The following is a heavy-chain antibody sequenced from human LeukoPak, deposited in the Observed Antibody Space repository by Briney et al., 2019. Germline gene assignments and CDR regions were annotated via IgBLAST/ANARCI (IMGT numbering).Heavy chain of an antibody. CDR3: AREYSSDWPTRFDY. CDR2: IKQDGSER. Sequence: GGSLRLSCAAAGFTFSSYWMTWVRQAPGKGLEWVATIKQDGSERYYVDSVKGRFSISRDNARNSLYLQMNSLRAEDTAVYYCAREYSSDWPTRFDYWGQGTLVTVSS. CDR1: GFTFSSYW. V-gene: IGHV3-7*01. D-gene: IGHD6-19*01. J-gene: IGHJ4*02.